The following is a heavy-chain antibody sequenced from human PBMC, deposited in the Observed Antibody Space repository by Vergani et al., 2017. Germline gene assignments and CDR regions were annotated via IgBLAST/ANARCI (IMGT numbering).Heavy chain of an antibody. Sequence: EVQLLESGGGLVQPGGSLRLSCAASGFTFSSYAMSWVRQAPGKGLEWVSAISGSGGSTYYADSVRGRFTISRDNAKNSLYLQMNSLRAEDTAVYYCARFPNWSFDYWGQGTLVTVSS. V-gene: IGHV3-23*01. CDR3: ARFPNWSFDY. CDR2: ISGSGGST. J-gene: IGHJ4*02. CDR1: GFTFSSYA. D-gene: IGHD1-1*01.